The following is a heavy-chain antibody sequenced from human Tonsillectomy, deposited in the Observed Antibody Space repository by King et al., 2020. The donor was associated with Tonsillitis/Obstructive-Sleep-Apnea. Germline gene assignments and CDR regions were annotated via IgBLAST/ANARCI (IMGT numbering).Heavy chain of an antibody. CDR3: VKDTHVKQWGVFDY. Sequence: QLVQSGGGLVQPGGSLRLSCSASGFTFSSYAMHWVRQAPGKGLEYVSAISNNGVSTYYADSVEGRFTISRDNSKNTLYLQMSRLKLEDTAIYYCVKDTHVKQWGVFDYCGQGTLGTASS. V-gene: IGHV3-64D*06. CDR1: GFTFSSYA. D-gene: IGHD6-19*01. J-gene: IGHJ4*02. CDR2: ISNNGVST.